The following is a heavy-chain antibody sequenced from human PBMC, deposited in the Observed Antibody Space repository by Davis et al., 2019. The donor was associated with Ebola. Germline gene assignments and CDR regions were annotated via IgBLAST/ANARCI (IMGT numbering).Heavy chain of an antibody. J-gene: IGHJ4*02. V-gene: IGHV3-74*01. CDR3: ARGNRFCSGGSCYRTYYFDY. D-gene: IGHD2-15*01. CDR1: GFSVSSNY. CDR2: INSDGSST. Sequence: GESLKISCAASGFSVSSNYMSWVRQAPGKGLEWVSGINSDGSSTSYADSVKGRFTISRDNAKNTLYLQMNSLRAEDTAVYYCARGNRFCSGGSCYRTYYFDYWGQGTLVTVSS.